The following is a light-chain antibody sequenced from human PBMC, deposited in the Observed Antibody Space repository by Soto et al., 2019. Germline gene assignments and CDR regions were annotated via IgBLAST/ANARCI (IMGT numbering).Light chain of an antibody. J-gene: IGKJ1*01. CDR2: KAS. CDR3: QQYNSYRT. CDR1: QSISSW. Sequence: DIRMTQSPSTLSASVGYRVSITCRASQSISSWLAWYQQKPGKAPKLLIYKASSLESGVPSRFSGSGSGTEFTLTISSLQPDDFATYYCQQYNSYRTFGQGTKVDIK. V-gene: IGKV1-5*03.